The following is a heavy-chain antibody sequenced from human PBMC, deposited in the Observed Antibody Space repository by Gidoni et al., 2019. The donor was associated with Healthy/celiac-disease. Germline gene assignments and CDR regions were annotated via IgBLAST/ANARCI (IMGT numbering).Heavy chain of an antibody. V-gene: IGHV3-74*01. D-gene: IGHD3-10*01. CDR2: INGEGRST. J-gene: IGHJ4*02. CDR1: RFTFSRYW. Sequence: EVQLVEYGGGLVQSRGYLRLSCAVSRFTFSRYWMAWVRQAPGTGLGRVSRINGEGRSTSYAASVKGRFTISRDNAKNTLYLQMRSLRAEETAVYYCASERGVRGVIPRFDYWGQGTLVTVSS. CDR3: ASERGVRGVIPRFDY.